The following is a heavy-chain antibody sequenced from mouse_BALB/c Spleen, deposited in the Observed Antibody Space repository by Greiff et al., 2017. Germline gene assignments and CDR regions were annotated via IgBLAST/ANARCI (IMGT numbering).Heavy chain of an antibody. CDR1: GFTFSDYY. J-gene: IGHJ4*01. CDR2: ISDGGSYT. V-gene: IGHV5-4*02. CDR3: ARGAVVGDYAMDY. Sequence: EVKVVESGGGLVKPGGSLKLSCAASGFTFSDYYMYWVRQTPEKRLEWVATISDGGSYTYYPDSVKGRFTISRDNAKNNLYLQMSSLKSEDTAMYYCARGAVVGDYAMDYWGQGTSVTVSS. D-gene: IGHD1-1*01.